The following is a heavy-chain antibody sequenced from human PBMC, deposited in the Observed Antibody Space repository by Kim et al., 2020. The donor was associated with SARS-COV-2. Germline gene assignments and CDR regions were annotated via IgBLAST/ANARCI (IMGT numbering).Heavy chain of an antibody. D-gene: IGHD3-10*01. J-gene: IGHJ4*02. V-gene: IGHV5-51*01. Sequence: YSPSFQGQVTISADKSISTAYLQWSSLKASDTAMYYCAGRTMVRGALDYWGQGTLVTVSS. CDR3: AGRTMVRGALDY.